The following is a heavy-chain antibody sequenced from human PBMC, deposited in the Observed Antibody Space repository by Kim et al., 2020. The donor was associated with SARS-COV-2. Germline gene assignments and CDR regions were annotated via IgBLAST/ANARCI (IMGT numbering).Heavy chain of an antibody. D-gene: IGHD1-7*01. Sequence: SETLSLTCTVSGGSISSSNYYWGWIRQPPGKGLEWIGSLYYGGNTYYNPPLKSRVTISVDTSTNQFSLKLTSVTAADTAVYFCARHPKGAITGTLAPWFDPWGQGTLVTVSS. J-gene: IGHJ5*02. CDR1: GGSISSSNYY. V-gene: IGHV4-39*01. CDR3: ARHPKGAITGTLAPWFDP. CDR2: LYYGGNT.